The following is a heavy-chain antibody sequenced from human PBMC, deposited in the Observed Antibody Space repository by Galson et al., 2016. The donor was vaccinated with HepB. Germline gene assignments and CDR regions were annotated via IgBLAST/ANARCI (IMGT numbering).Heavy chain of an antibody. Sequence: SLRLSCAASGFTLDHYAMHWVRQAPGKGLAWVSGISWNRGSIGYADSVKGRFTISRDNAKHSRYLQMNSLRAGDTALYYCAKDSGAYYYDSSGYRRNAFDIWGQGTMVTVSS. D-gene: IGHD3-22*01. J-gene: IGHJ3*02. CDR2: ISWNRGSI. CDR1: GFTLDHYA. CDR3: AKDSGAYYYDSSGYRRNAFDI. V-gene: IGHV3-9*01.